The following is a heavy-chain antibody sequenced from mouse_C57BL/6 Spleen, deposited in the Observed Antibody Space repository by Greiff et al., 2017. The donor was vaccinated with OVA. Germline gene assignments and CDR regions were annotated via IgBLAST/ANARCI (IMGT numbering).Heavy chain of an antibody. CDR1: GYTFTSYW. V-gene: IGHV1-50*01. D-gene: IGHD1-1*01. CDR2: IDPSDSYT. CDR3: ARALYYGSSYNYFDY. J-gene: IGHJ2*01. Sequence: QVQLQQPGAELVKPGASVKLSCKASGYTFTSYWMQWVNQRPGQGLEWIGEIDPSDSYTNYNQKFKGKATLTVDTSSSTAYMQLSSLTSEDSAVYYCARALYYGSSYNYFDYWGKGTTLTVSS.